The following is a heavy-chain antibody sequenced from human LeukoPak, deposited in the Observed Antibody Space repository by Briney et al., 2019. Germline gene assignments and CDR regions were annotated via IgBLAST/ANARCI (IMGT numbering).Heavy chain of an antibody. CDR2: SRNKANSHTT. CDR3: ARDQDYCSSTSWQRGFDY. J-gene: IGHJ4*02. Sequence: GGSLRLSCAASGFTFSDHYMDWVRQAPGKGLEWVGRSRNKANSHTTEYAASVKGRFTISRDDSKNSLYLQMNSLRAEDTAVYYCARDQDYCSSTSWQRGFDYWGQGTLVTVSS. D-gene: IGHD2-2*01. CDR1: GFTFSDHY. V-gene: IGHV3-72*01.